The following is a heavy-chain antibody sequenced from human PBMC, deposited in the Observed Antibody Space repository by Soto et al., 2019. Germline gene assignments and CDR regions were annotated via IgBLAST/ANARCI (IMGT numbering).Heavy chain of an antibody. J-gene: IGHJ6*02. Sequence: PGESLKISCKGSGYSFTSYWIGWVRQMPGKGLEWMGIIYPGDSDTRYSPSFQGQVTISADKSISTAYLQWSSLKASDTAMYYCARVPLLLWCHTYYYYGMDVSGQGTTVT. D-gene: IGHD3-10*01. CDR3: ARVPLLLWCHTYYYYGMDV. CDR1: GYSFTSYW. V-gene: IGHV5-51*01. CDR2: IYPGDSDT.